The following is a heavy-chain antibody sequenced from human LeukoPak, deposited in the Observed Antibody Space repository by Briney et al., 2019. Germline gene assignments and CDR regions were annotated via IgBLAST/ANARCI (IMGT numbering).Heavy chain of an antibody. CDR2: LNHSGST. CDR1: GGSSSGYY. J-gene: IGHJ6*04. Sequence: SETLSLTCAVYGGSSSGYYWSWIRHPPGKGLEWIGELNHSGSTNYNPSLKSRVTISVDTSKDQFSLKLSSVTAADTAVYYCARGGSGSGSYRGYYYYYYGMDVWGKGTTVTVSS. V-gene: IGHV4-34*01. CDR3: ARGGSGSGSYRGYYYYYYGMDV. D-gene: IGHD3-10*01.